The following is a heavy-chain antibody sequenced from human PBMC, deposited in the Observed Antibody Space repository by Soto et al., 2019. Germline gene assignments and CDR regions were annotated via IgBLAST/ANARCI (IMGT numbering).Heavy chain of an antibody. CDR1: GGSISSGDYY. Sequence: SETLSLTCTVSGGSISSGDYYGSWILHPPGKGLEWIGYIYYSGSTYYNPPLKSRVTISVDTSKNQLSLKLSSVTAADTAVYYCASRRNYYDSSSQEYWGQGTMVTVSS. V-gene: IGHV4-30-4*01. J-gene: IGHJ4*02. D-gene: IGHD3-22*01. CDR3: ASRRNYYDSSSQEY. CDR2: IYYSGST.